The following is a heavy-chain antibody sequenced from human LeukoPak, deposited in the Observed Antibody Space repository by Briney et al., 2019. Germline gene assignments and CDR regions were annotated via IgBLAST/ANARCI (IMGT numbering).Heavy chain of an antibody. CDR1: GGSMSSYD. Sequence: SETLSLTCTVSGGSMSSYDWSWIRQPAGKRLEWIGRIYTRGSTNYNPSLKSRVTISVDTSKNQFSLKLTSVTAADTAVYYCARLSAYGPHFDYWGQGTLVTVSS. D-gene: IGHD4-17*01. CDR3: ARLSAYGPHFDY. J-gene: IGHJ4*02. V-gene: IGHV4-4*07. CDR2: IYTRGST.